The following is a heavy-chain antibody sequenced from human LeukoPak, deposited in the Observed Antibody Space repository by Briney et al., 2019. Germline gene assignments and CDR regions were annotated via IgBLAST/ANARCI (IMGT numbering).Heavy chain of an antibody. Sequence: SETLSPTCSVSGGSITGSSYYWAWIRQPPGKGLEWIGSMYYSGSTYYNSSLKSRVTISEDTSKNQFSLKLTSVTAADTAVYYCARQYYDSTGYYYFDYWGQGTLVTVSS. CDR1: GGSITGSSYY. CDR2: MYYSGST. V-gene: IGHV4-39*01. D-gene: IGHD3-22*01. J-gene: IGHJ4*02. CDR3: ARQYYDSTGYYYFDY.